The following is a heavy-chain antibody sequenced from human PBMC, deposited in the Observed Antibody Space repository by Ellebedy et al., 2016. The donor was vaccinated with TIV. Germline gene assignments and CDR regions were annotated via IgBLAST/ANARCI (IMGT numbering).Heavy chain of an antibody. CDR3: ATRTRYSSSIPYYYYGMDV. CDR2: INPNSGGT. CDR1: GYTFTGYY. D-gene: IGHD6-13*01. Sequence: ASVKVSCKASGYTFTGYYMHWVRQAPAQGREWMGWINPNSGGTNYAQKCQGRVTMTRDTSISTAYMELSRLRSDDTAVYYCATRTRYSSSIPYYYYGMDVWGQGTTVTVSS. V-gene: IGHV1-2*02. J-gene: IGHJ6*02.